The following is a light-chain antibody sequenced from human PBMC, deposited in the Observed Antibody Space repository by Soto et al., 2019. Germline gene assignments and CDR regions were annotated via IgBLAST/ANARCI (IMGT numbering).Light chain of an antibody. CDR1: KLGDKY. V-gene: IGLV3-1*01. Sequence: SYELPQPPSVSVSPGQTASITCSGDKLGDKYACWYQQKPGQSPVQVIYQDSKRPSGIPERFSGSNSGNTATLTISGTQAMDEADYYYQAWDSSTVVFGGGTKLTVL. J-gene: IGLJ2*01. CDR3: QAWDSSTVV. CDR2: QDS.